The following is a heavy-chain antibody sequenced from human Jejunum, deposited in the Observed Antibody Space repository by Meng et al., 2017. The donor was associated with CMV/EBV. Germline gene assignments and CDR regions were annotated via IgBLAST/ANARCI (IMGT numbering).Heavy chain of an antibody. CDR2: IYDVGNT. CDR3: AKGVTVFEVAPGY. J-gene: IGHJ4*02. V-gene: IGHV3-53*01. D-gene: IGHD3-3*01. CDR1: GFSVGNNY. Sequence: AASGFSVGNNYMNWVRQAPGKGLEWVSVIYDVGNTYYADSVKGRFFISRDNSKNTLYLQMNSLRAEDTAVYYCAKGVTVFEVAPGYWGQGTLVTVSS.